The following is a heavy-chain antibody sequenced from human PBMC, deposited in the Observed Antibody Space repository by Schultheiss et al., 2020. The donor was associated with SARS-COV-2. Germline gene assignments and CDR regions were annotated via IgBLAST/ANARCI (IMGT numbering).Heavy chain of an antibody. Sequence: SETLSLTCTVSGGSISSYYWSWIRQPPGKGLEWIGEINHSGSTYYNPSLKSRVTISVDTSKNQFSLKLSSVTAADTAVYYCARDSSGYTWFDPWGQGTLVTVSS. CDR2: INHSGST. J-gene: IGHJ5*02. CDR3: ARDSSGYTWFDP. D-gene: IGHD3-22*01. CDR1: GGSISSYY. V-gene: IGHV4-34*09.